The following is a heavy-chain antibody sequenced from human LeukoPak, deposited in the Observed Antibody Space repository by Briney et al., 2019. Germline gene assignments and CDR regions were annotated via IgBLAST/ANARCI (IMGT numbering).Heavy chain of an antibody. CDR2: INHSGST. CDR3: ARDRRIVVVPAAMQYYYYGMDV. D-gene: IGHD2-2*01. CDR1: GGSFSGYY. J-gene: IGHJ6*02. V-gene: IGHV4-34*01. Sequence: SETLSLTCAVYGGSFSGYYWSWIRQPPGKGLEWIGEINHSGSTNYNPSLKSRVTISVDTSKNQFSLRLSSVTAADTAVYYCARDRRIVVVPAAMQYYYYGMDVWGQGTTVTVSS.